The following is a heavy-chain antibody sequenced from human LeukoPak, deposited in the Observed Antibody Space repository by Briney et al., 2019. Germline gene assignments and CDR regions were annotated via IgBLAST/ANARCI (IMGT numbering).Heavy chain of an antibody. D-gene: IGHD4-17*01. J-gene: IGHJ4*02. V-gene: IGHV3-48*01. CDR2: ISSSSSTI. CDR1: GFTFSNYA. CDR3: ARDLTTPTGTIDY. Sequence: PGGSLRLSCAPSGFTFSNYAMNWVRQAPGKGLEWVSYISSSSSTIYYADSVKGRFTISRDNAKNSLYLQMNSLRAEDTAVYYCARDLTTPTGTIDYWGQGTLVTVSS.